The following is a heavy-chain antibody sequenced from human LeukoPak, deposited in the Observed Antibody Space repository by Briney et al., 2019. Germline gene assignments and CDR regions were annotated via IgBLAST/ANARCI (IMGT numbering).Heavy chain of an antibody. J-gene: IGHJ4*02. V-gene: IGHV1-8*01. D-gene: IGHD6-13*01. CDR3: ARGGIAAAGYYFDY. CDR1: GYTFTSYD. CDR2: MKPNSGYT. Sequence: ASVKVSCKASGYTFTSYDINWVRRATGQGLEWMGWMKPNSGYTGYAQKFQGRVTMTRNTSISTAYMDLSSLRSEDTAVYYCARGGIAAAGYYFDYWGQGTLVTVSS.